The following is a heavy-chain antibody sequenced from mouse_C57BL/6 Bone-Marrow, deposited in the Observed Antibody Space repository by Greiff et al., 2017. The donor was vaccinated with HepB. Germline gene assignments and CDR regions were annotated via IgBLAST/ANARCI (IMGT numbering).Heavy chain of an antibody. CDR2: ISNGGGST. J-gene: IGHJ2*01. CDR1: GFTFSDYY. V-gene: IGHV5-12*01. D-gene: IGHD2-1*01. Sequence: EVKVVESGGGLVQPGGSLKLSCAASGFTFSDYYMYWVRQTPEKRLEWVAYISNGGGSTYYPDTVKGRFTISRDNAKNTLYLQMSRLKSEDTAMYYGARHANYGTYFDYWGQGTTLTVSS. CDR3: ARHANYGTYFDY.